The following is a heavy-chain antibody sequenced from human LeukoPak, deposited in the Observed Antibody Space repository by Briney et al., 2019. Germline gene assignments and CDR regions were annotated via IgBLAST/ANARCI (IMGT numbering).Heavy chain of an antibody. CDR3: ARRGPGTRADN. Sequence: GGSLRLSCAASGFSFGDYAMHWVRHAPGKGLEWVSLISGDRYTTYYADSVKGRFTISRDNSKNSLYLQMNSLTTEDTALYFCARRGPGTRADNWGQGTLVTVSS. V-gene: IGHV3-43*02. D-gene: IGHD1-1*01. CDR1: GFSFGDYA. CDR2: ISGDRYTT. J-gene: IGHJ4*02.